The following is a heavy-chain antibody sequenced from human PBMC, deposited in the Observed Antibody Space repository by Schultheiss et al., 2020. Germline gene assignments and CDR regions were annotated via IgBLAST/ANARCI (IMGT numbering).Heavy chain of an antibody. D-gene: IGHD6-6*01. V-gene: IGHV1-18*01. Sequence: ASVKVSCKASGYTFTSYGISWVRQAPGQGLEWMGWISAYNGNTNYAQKLQGRVTMTEDTSTDTAYMELSSLRSDDTAVYYCARAPYSSSSGEVGWFDPWGQGALVTVSS. CDR3: ARAPYSSSSGEVGWFDP. CDR1: GYTFTSYG. CDR2: ISAYNGNT. J-gene: IGHJ5*02.